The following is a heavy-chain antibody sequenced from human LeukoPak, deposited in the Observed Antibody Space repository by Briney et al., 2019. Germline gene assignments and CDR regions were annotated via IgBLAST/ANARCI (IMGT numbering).Heavy chain of an antibody. J-gene: IGHJ3*02. V-gene: IGHV1-18*01. Sequence: GASVKVSCKASGYTFTSYGISWVRQAPGQGLEWMGWISAYNGNTNYAQKPQGRVTMTTDTSTSTAYMELRSLRSDDTAVYYCARSDSSSWFDALDIWGQGTMVTVSS. CDR1: GYTFTSYG. CDR2: ISAYNGNT. D-gene: IGHD6-13*01. CDR3: ARSDSSSWFDALDI.